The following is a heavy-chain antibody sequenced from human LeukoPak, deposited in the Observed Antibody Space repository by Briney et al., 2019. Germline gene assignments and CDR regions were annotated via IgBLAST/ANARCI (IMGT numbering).Heavy chain of an antibody. D-gene: IGHD3-10*01. J-gene: IGHJ4*02. CDR3: ARDRKSGESSEIDF. V-gene: IGHV3-74*01. Sequence: GGSLRLSCAASGFTFSNYWVHWVRQAPGKGLVWVSRIKRDGSTTNYADSVKGRFTVSRDNAKNTLNLQMNSLRTEDTAVYYCARDRKSGESSEIDFWGQGTLVTVSS. CDR1: GFTFSNYW. CDR2: IKRDGSTT.